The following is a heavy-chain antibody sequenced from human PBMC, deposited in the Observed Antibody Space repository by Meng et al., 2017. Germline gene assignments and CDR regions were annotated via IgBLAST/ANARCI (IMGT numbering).Heavy chain of an antibody. J-gene: IGHJ4*02. CDR1: GSKCPKYY. V-gene: IGHV1-2*06. Sequence: QLLQTGSRMMTPGASVDVSGKPSGSKCPKYYIHWVRRAPGKALEWMGRINPKSGDTPYAQKFQARVTMTGDTSISTAYMELSGLRSDDTAMYYCARDEDISAAGKLFGDYWGQGTLVTVSS. CDR2: INPKSGDT. CDR3: ARDEDISAAGKLFGDY. D-gene: IGHD6-25*01.